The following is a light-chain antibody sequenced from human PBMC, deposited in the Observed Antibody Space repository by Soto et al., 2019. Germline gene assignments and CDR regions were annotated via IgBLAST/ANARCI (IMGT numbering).Light chain of an antibody. Sequence: EIVLTQSPATLSLSPGERATLSCRASQSVSSYLAWYQQKPGQAPRLLIYDASNRATGIPARFSGSGSVTDFTLTISSLEPEDFAVYYCQQRSNWLGTFGPGTKVDI. CDR1: QSVSSY. V-gene: IGKV3-11*01. J-gene: IGKJ3*01. CDR2: DAS. CDR3: QQRSNWLGT.